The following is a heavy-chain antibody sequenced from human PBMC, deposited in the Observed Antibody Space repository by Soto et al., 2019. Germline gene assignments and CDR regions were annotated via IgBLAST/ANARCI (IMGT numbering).Heavy chain of an antibody. D-gene: IGHD1-7*01. CDR1: GDSVSSNSAA. V-gene: IGHV6-1*01. J-gene: IGHJ6*02. Sequence: SQTLSLTCAISGDSVSSNSAAWNWIRQSPSRGLEWLGRTYYRSKWYNDYAVSVKSRITINPDTSKNQFSLQLNSVTPEDTAVYYCARSRVKLGLRYYYYGMDVWGQGTMVTVSS. CDR2: TYYRSKWYN. CDR3: ARSRVKLGLRYYYYGMDV.